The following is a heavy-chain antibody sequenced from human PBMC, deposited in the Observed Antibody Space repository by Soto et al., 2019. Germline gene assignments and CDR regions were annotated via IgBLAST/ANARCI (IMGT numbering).Heavy chain of an antibody. CDR2: IIPIFGTA. CDR1: GGTFSSYA. V-gene: IGHV1-69*13. D-gene: IGHD3-22*01. Sequence: GASVKVSCKASGGTFSSYAISWVRQAPGQGLEWMGGIIPIFGTANYAQKFQGRVTITADESTSTAYMELSSLRSEDTAAYYCARDPEYYASSGYYYPFDYSGQGTLVTVYS. CDR3: ARDPEYYASSGYYYPFDY. J-gene: IGHJ4*02.